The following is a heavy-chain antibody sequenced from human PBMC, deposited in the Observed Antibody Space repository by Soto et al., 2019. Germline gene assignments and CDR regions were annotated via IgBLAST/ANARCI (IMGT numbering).Heavy chain of an antibody. J-gene: IGHJ6*02. CDR3: ARGYGERKYYYYGMDV. V-gene: IGHV1-8*01. Sequence: ASVKVSCKASGYTFTSYDINWVRQATGQGLEWMGWMNPNSGNTGYAQKFQGRVTMTRNASISTAYMELSSLRSEDTAVYYCARGYGERKYYYYGMDVWGQGTTVTVSS. CDR2: MNPNSGNT. CDR1: GYTFTSYD. D-gene: IGHD4-17*01.